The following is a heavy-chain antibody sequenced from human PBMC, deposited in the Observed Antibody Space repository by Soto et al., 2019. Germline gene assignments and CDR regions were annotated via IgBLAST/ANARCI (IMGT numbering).Heavy chain of an antibody. CDR1: GYSFTSYW. CDR2: IYPGDSDT. V-gene: IGHV5-51*01. D-gene: IGHD3-3*01. CDR3: ARQGTGYDFWSGYSSEAFDI. J-gene: IGHJ3*02. Sequence: PGESLKISCNGSGYSFTSYWIGWVRQMPGKGLEWMGIIYPGDSDTRYSPSFQGQVTISADKSISTAYLQWSSLKASDTAMYYCARQGTGYDFWSGYSSEAFDIWGQGTMVTVSS.